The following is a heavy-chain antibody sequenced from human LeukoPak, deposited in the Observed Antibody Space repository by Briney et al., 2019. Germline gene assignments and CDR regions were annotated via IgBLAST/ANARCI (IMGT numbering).Heavy chain of an antibody. Sequence: PSETLSLTFTVSGYSISSGYDWGWIRQPPGKGLEWIGSIYYRRTTYYNPSLKSRVTISVDTSKDQFSLKLSSVTAADTAVYYCARHKFPSSSWFRGDLFDAFDIWGQGTMVTVSS. CDR3: ARHKFPSSSWFRGDLFDAFDI. CDR1: GYSISSGYD. D-gene: IGHD6-13*01. V-gene: IGHV4-38-2*02. J-gene: IGHJ3*02. CDR2: IYYRRTT.